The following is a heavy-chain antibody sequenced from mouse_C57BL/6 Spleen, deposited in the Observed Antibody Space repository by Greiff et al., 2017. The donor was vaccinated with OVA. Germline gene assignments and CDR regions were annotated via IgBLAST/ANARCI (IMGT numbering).Heavy chain of an antibody. CDR1: GFTFSSYA. D-gene: IGHD2-2*01. Sequence: EVQRVESGGGLVKPGGSLKLSCAASGFTFSSYAMSWVRQTPEKRLEWVATISDGGSYTYYPDNVKGRFTISRDNAKNNLYLQMSHLKSEDTAMYYCARVGYGSAMDYWGQGTSVTVSS. CDR2: ISDGGSYT. J-gene: IGHJ4*01. CDR3: ARVGYGSAMDY. V-gene: IGHV5-4*01.